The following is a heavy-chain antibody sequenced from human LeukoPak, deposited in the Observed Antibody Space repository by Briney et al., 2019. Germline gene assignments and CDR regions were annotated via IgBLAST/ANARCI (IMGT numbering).Heavy chain of an antibody. CDR3: ARVRYCSGGSCYASEYFQH. CDR2: IYHSGST. D-gene: IGHD2-15*01. V-gene: IGHV4-30-2*01. J-gene: IGHJ1*01. Sequence: SETLSLTCAVSGGSISSGGYSWSWIRQPPGKGLEWIGYIYHSGSTYYNPSLKSRVTISVDRSKNQFSLKLSSVTAADTAVYYCARVRYCSGGSCYASEYFQHWGQGTLVTVSS. CDR1: GGSISSGGYS.